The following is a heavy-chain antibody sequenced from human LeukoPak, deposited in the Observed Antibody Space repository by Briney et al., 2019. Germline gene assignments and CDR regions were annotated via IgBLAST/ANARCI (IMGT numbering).Heavy chain of an antibody. Sequence: SETLSLTCTVSGYSISSGYYWGWIRQPPGKGLEWIGSIYHSGSTYYNPSLKSRVTISVDTSKNQFSLKLSSVTAADTAVYYCARPTMVRGPEWYGHWGQGTLVTVSS. V-gene: IGHV4-38-2*02. CDR2: IYHSGST. J-gene: IGHJ5*02. CDR3: ARPTMVRGPEWYGH. CDR1: GYSISSGYY. D-gene: IGHD3-10*01.